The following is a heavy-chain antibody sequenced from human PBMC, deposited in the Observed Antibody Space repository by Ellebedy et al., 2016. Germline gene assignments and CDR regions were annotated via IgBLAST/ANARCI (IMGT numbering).Heavy chain of an antibody. V-gene: IGHV4-59*01. J-gene: IGHJ4*02. Sequence: SETLSLTCIVSGGSISRYYWSWIRQTPGRGLEWIGNIHYTGTINYNPSLQRRVTISLDTSKTPFSLRLTSVTAPDTAVYYCARIGGVSFGERPIDYWGQGTLVTVSS. CDR3: ARIGGVSFGERPIDY. D-gene: IGHD3-10*01. CDR1: GGSISRYY. CDR2: IHYTGTI.